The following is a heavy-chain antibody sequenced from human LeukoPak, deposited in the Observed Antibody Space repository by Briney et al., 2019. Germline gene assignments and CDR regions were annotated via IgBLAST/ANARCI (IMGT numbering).Heavy chain of an antibody. Sequence: GGSLRLSCVASEFTFTTYTMNWVRQAPGKGLGWVSYIGNEGHIIYYADSVKGRFTISRDDAQNSLYLQLNRLRPEDTAVYYCARDLFQQALDYWGQGTLVTVSS. V-gene: IGHV3-48*01. J-gene: IGHJ4*02. CDR1: EFTFTTYT. CDR3: ARDLFQQALDY. CDR2: IGNEGHII.